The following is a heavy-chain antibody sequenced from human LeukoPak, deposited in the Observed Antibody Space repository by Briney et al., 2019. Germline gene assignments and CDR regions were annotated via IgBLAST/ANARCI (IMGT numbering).Heavy chain of an antibody. D-gene: IGHD3-10*01. CDR3: ARDHLVRGVIILFGY. V-gene: IGHV1-3*01. CDR1: GYTFTSYA. Sequence: GASVKVSCKASGYTFTSYAMHWVRQAPGQRLEWMGWINAGNGNTKYSQKFQGRVTITRDTSASTAYMELSSLRSEDTAVYYCARDHLVRGVIILFGYWGQGTLVTVSS. J-gene: IGHJ4*02. CDR2: INAGNGNT.